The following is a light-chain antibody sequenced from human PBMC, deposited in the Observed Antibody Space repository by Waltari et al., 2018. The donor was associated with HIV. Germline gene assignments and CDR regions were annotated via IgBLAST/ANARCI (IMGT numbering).Light chain of an antibody. CDR3: CSHAGTSSFVI. Sequence: QAALAQPRQGAGAPGQAVTISCTGPRREAGDLKYGSWYQNHPGKAPKLIIYDVPERPSGVPDRFSGSKSGNTASLTISGLQAEDEADYFCCSHAGTSSFVIFGGGTKLTVL. CDR1: RREAGDLKY. J-gene: IGLJ2*01. CDR2: DVP. V-gene: IGLV2-11*01.